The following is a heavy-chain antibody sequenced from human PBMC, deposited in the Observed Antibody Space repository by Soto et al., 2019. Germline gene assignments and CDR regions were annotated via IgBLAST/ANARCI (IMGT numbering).Heavy chain of an antibody. Sequence: SETLSLTCAVSGRSISSVGYYWSWVRQHPGKGLEWIGSISYTGNTYYNPSLENRLSISLDTSENRFYLRLNSVTAADTAIYYCARPNDYWNGYGPFDYWGQGSQVTVSS. J-gene: IGHJ4*02. V-gene: IGHV4-31*11. D-gene: IGHD3-3*01. CDR1: GRSISSVGYY. CDR2: ISYTGNT. CDR3: ARPNDYWNGYGPFDY.